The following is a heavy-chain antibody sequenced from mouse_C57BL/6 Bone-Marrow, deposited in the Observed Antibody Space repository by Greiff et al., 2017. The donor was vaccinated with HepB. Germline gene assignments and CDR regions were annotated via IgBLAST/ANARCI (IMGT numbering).Heavy chain of an antibody. CDR3: AREGYGSSYAMDY. D-gene: IGHD1-1*01. CDR1: GYTFTSYW. V-gene: IGHV1-55*01. J-gene: IGHJ4*01. CDR2: IYPGSGST. Sequence: VQLQQPGAELVKPGASVKMSCKASGYTFTSYWITWVKQRPGQGLEWIGDIYPGSGSTKYNEKFKSKATLTVDTSSSTAYMQLSSLTSEDSAVYYCAREGYGSSYAMDYWGQGTSVTVSS.